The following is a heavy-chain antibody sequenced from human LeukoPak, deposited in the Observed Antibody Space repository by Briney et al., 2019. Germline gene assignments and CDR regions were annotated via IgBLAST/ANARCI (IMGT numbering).Heavy chain of an antibody. CDR1: GYTFTSYD. Sequence: ASVKVSCKASGYTFTSYDINWVRQATGQGLEWMGWMNPNSGNTGYAQKFQGRVTMTRDTSISTAYMELSRLRSDDTAVYYCARDPGATTNSSDYWGQGTLVTVSS. CDR2: MNPNSGNT. CDR3: ARDPGATTNSSDY. D-gene: IGHD1-1*01. J-gene: IGHJ4*02. V-gene: IGHV1-8*01.